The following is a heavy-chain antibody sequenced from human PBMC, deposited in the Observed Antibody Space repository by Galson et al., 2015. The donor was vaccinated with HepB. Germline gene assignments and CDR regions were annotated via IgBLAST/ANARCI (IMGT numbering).Heavy chain of an antibody. Sequence: RLSCAASGFTFSSYAMSWVRQAPGKGLEWVSAISGSGGSTYYADSVKGRFTISRDNSKNTLYLQMNSLRAEDTAVYYCARAGRGLVVVTASFDYWGQGTLVTVSS. CDR3: ARAGRGLVVVTASFDY. CDR1: GFTFSSYA. J-gene: IGHJ4*02. CDR2: ISGSGGST. D-gene: IGHD2-21*02. V-gene: IGHV3-23*01.